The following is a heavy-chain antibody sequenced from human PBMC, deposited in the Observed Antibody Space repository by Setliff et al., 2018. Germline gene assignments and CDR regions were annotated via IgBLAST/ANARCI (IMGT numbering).Heavy chain of an antibody. CDR3: ARHASLYYYDSSGYYDY. Sequence: SETLSLTCAVSGYSISSGYYWGWIRQPPGKGLEWIGSIYHSGSTYYNPSLKSRVTISVDTSKNQFSLKLSSVTAADTAVYYCARHASLYYYDSSGYYDYWGQGTLVTVSS. V-gene: IGHV4-38-2*01. D-gene: IGHD3-22*01. CDR1: GYSISSGYY. J-gene: IGHJ4*02. CDR2: IYHSGST.